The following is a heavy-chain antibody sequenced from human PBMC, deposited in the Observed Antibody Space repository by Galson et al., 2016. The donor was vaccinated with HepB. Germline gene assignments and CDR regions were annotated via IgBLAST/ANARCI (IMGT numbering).Heavy chain of an antibody. J-gene: IGHJ5*02. V-gene: IGHV3-23*01. D-gene: IGHD2-8*01. CDR1: GFIFTKYP. CDR2: MSGSGERI. Sequence: SLRLSCAASGFIFTKYPMSWVRQAPGKGLEWVSAMSGSGERIYYADSVRGRFTISRDSSKNTLYLQMDSLRVDDTAVYYCIRDWRNGAYDRWGQGTLVTVAS. CDR3: IRDWRNGAYDR.